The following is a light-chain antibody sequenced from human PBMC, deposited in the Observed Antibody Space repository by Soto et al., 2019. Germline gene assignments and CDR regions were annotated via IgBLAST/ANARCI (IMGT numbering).Light chain of an antibody. J-gene: IGKJ2*01. CDR2: KAS. CDR1: QSISRY. CDR3: QQYNSYPYT. V-gene: IGKV1-5*03. Sequence: DIQMTQSPSTLSASVGDRITITCRASQSISRYMAWYQQKPGKDPKVLIYKASSLESGVPSRFSGSGSGTDFTLTISSLQPDDFANYYCQQYNSYPYTFGQGTKLEIK.